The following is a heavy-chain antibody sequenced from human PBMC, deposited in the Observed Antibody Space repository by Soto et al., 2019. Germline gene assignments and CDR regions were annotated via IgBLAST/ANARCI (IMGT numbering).Heavy chain of an antibody. V-gene: IGHV1-69*13. CDR3: ARDSPGGYCSSTSCCTWFDP. D-gene: IGHD2-2*02. CDR2: IIPIFGTA. Sequence: GASVKVSCKASGGTFSSYAISWVRQAPGQGLEWMGGIIPIFGTANYAQKFQGRVTITADESTSTAYMELSSLRSEDTAVYYCARDSPGGYCSSTSCCTWFDPWGQGTLVTVSS. CDR1: GGTFSSYA. J-gene: IGHJ5*02.